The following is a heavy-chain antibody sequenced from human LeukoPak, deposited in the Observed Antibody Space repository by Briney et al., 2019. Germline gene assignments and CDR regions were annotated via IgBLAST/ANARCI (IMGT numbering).Heavy chain of an antibody. CDR2: IIPIFGTA. V-gene: IGHV1-69*13. CDR1: GGTFSSYA. D-gene: IGHD3-9*01. Sequence: SVKVSCKASGGTFSSYAISWVRQAPGQGLEWMGGIIPIFGTANYAQKFQGRVTTTADESTSTAYMELSSLRSEDTAVYYCARDLIDYDILTGYSFDYWGQGTLVTVSS. CDR3: ARDLIDYDILTGYSFDY. J-gene: IGHJ4*02.